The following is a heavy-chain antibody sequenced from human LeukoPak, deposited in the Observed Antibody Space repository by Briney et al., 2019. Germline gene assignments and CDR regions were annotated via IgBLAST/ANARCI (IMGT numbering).Heavy chain of an antibody. CDR3: ALYYCSSTSCYTDY. CDR1: GYTFTSYG. Sequence: ASVKVSCKASGYTFTSYGISWVRQAPGQGLEWMGWISAYNGNTNYAQKLQGRATMTTDTSASTAYMELRSLRSDDTAVYYCALYYCSSTSCYTDYWGQGTLVTVSS. D-gene: IGHD2-2*02. J-gene: IGHJ4*02. CDR2: ISAYNGNT. V-gene: IGHV1-18*01.